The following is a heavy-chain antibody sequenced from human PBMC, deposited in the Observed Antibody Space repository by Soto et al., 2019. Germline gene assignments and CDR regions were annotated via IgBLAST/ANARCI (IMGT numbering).Heavy chain of an antibody. Sequence: GGSLRLSCAASGFTFSSYSMNWVRQAPGKGLEWVSYISSSSSTIYYADSVKGRFTISRDNAKNSLYLQMNSLRAEDTAVYYCARDGDFGVALDRWFDPWGQGTLVTVSS. J-gene: IGHJ5*02. CDR2: ISSSSSTI. CDR3: ARDGDFGVALDRWFDP. V-gene: IGHV3-48*01. D-gene: IGHD3-3*01. CDR1: GFTFSSYS.